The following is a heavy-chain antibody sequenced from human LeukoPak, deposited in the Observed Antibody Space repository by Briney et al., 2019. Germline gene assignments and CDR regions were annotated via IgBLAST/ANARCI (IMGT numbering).Heavy chain of an antibody. J-gene: IGHJ4*02. D-gene: IGHD3-16*01. CDR2: IRYDGSNK. CDR3: ARIWGMGDYFDC. CDR1: GFTFISYG. Sequence: GGSLRLSCAASGFTFISYGMHWVRQAPGKGLEWVAFIRYDGSNKYYADSVKGRFTVSRDNSLYLQMNSLRAEDTAVYYCARIWGMGDYFDCWGQGTLVTVSS. V-gene: IGHV3-30*02.